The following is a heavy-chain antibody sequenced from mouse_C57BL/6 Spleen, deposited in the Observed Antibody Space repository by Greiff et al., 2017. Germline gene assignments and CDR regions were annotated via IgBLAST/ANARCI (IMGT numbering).Heavy chain of an antibody. V-gene: IGHV5-9-1*02. CDR3: TRANGSSYGYAMDY. J-gene: IGHJ4*01. D-gene: IGHD1-1*01. Sequence: EVKLQESGEGLVKPGGSLKLSCAASGFTFSSYAMSWVRQTPEKRLEWVAYISSGGDYIYYADTVKGRFTISRDNARNTRYLQMSSLKSEDTAMYYCTRANGSSYGYAMDYWGQGTSVTVSS. CDR2: ISSGGDYI. CDR1: GFTFSSYA.